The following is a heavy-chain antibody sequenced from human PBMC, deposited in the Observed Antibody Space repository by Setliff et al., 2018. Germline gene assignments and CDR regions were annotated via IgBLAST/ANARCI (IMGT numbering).Heavy chain of an antibody. CDR1: GFTFSDYY. CDR2: ISSGGSSL. J-gene: IGHJ4*02. V-gene: IGHV3-11*04. D-gene: IGHD3-10*01. CDR3: ARDQAGVYDY. Sequence: GGSLRLSCAASGFTFSDYYMSWIRQAPGKGLEWVSHISSGGSSLYYADSVRGRFSISRDNAKNSLFLQMNSLRAEDTAVYYCARDQAGVYDYWGQGTLVTVSS.